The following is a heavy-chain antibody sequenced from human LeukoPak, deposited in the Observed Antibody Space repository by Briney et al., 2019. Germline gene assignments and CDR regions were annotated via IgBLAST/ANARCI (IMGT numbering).Heavy chain of an antibody. Sequence: SETLSLTCTVSGGSISRYYWSWIRQPPGKGLEWIGYIYYSGSTNYNPSLKSRVTISVDTSKNQFSLKLSSVTAADTAVYYCARDPGGDWFDPWGQGTLVTVSS. CDR1: GGSISRYY. D-gene: IGHD3-16*01. CDR2: IYYSGST. J-gene: IGHJ5*02. V-gene: IGHV4-59*01. CDR3: ARDPGGDWFDP.